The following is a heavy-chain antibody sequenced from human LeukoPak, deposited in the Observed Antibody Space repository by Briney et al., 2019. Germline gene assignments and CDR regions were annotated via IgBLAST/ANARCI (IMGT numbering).Heavy chain of an antibody. V-gene: IGHV3-7*01. CDR1: GFTFSSSW. CDR2: IRQDGSEK. J-gene: IGHJ6*03. CDR3: ARVLLYYYYMDV. Sequence: PGGSLRLSCAASGFTFSSSWMSWVRQAPGEGLEWVANIRQDGSEKYYVDSVKGRFTISRDNAKNSLYLQMNSLRAEDTAVYYCARVLLYYYYMDVWGKGTTVTVSS.